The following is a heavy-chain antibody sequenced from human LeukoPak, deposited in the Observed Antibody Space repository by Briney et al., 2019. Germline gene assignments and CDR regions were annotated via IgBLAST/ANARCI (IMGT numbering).Heavy chain of an antibody. CDR2: IYYSGST. D-gene: IGHD4-17*01. J-gene: IGHJ4*02. V-gene: IGHV4-59*01. Sequence: SETLSLTCTVSGGSISSYYWSWIRQPPGKGLEWIGYIYYSGSTNYNPSLKSRVTISVDTSKNQFSLKLSSVTAADTAVYYRARAIDKDYGDYLDYWGQGTLVTVSS. CDR1: GGSISSYY. CDR3: ARAIDKDYGDYLDY.